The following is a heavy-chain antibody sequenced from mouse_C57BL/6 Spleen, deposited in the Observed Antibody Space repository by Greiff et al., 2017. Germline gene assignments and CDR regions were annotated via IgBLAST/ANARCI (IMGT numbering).Heavy chain of an antibody. J-gene: IGHJ2*01. Sequence: EVHLVESGGGLVKPGGSLKLSCAASGFTFSSYAMSWVRQTPEKRLEWVATISDGGSYTYYPDNVKGRFTISRDNAKNNLYLQMSHLKSEDTAMYYCAREQVYYYGSSYGYYFDYWGQGTTLTVSS. D-gene: IGHD1-1*01. CDR1: GFTFSSYA. CDR3: AREQVYYYGSSYGYYFDY. CDR2: ISDGGSYT. V-gene: IGHV5-4*01.